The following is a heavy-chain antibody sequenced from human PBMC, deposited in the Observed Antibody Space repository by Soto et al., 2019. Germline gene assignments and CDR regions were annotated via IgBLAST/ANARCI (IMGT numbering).Heavy chain of an antibody. Sequence: ASVKVSCKASGYTFTGYYMHWVRQAPGQGLEWMGWINPNGGGTNYAQKFQGWVTMTRDTSISTAYMELSRLRSDDTAVYYCARSVGATPGYYYYGMDVWGQGTTVTVSS. J-gene: IGHJ6*02. V-gene: IGHV1-2*04. CDR1: GYTFTGYY. D-gene: IGHD1-26*01. CDR2: INPNGGGT. CDR3: ARSVGATPGYYYYGMDV.